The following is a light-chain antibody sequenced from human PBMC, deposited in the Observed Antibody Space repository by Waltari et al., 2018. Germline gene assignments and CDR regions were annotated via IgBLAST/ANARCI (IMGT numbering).Light chain of an antibody. J-gene: IGKJ1*01. CDR1: QSVSST. Sequence: EKVMTQSPATLSVSPGERATLSRRASQSVSSTLAWYQQKPGQAPRLLISGASTRATGIPDRFSGSGSGTEFTLTISSLQSEDFAVYYCQQYNNWPPTFGQGTKVEIK. V-gene: IGKV3-15*01. CDR3: QQYNNWPPT. CDR2: GAS.